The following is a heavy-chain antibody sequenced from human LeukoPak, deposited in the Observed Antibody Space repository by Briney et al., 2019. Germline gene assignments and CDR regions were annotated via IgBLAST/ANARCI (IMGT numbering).Heavy chain of an antibody. Sequence: GGSLRLSCAASGFTFSDHYMDWVRQAPGKGLEWVGRTRNKANSYTTEYAASVKGRFIISRDDSKNSLYLQMNSLKTEDTAVYYCAREAKDSRGFKLGAFDIWGQGTMVTVSS. CDR1: GFTFSDHY. CDR3: AREAKDSRGFKLGAFDI. CDR2: TRNKANSYTT. J-gene: IGHJ3*02. V-gene: IGHV3-72*01. D-gene: IGHD3-22*01.